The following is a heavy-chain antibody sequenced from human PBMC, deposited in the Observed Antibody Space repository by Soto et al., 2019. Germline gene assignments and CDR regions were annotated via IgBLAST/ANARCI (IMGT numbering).Heavy chain of an antibody. D-gene: IGHD5-18*01. CDR2: INSDGSST. Sequence: GGSLRLSCAASGFTFSSYWMHWVRQAPGKGLVWVSRINSDGSSTSYADSVKGRFTISRDNAKNTLYLQMNSLRAEDTAVYYCARDQGIQLWFLEYYYYYYGMDVWGQGTTVTVSS. J-gene: IGHJ6*02. CDR3: ARDQGIQLWFLEYYYYYYGMDV. CDR1: GFTFSSYW. V-gene: IGHV3-74*01.